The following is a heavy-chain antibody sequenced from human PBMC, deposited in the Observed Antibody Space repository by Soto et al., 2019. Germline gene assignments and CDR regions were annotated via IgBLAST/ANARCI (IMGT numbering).Heavy chain of an antibody. CDR3: VHLLTGGRFDS. V-gene: IGHV2-5*01. D-gene: IGHD3-16*01. CDR2: IYCYVDK. Sequence: QITLKESGPSLVKPTETLTLTCTFSGFSLSSSGVGVAWIRQPPGKPLGWLALIYCYVDKYTRPSLRSRLTTPKDTSTNQALRLMTNLHPVDTATYFCVHLLTGGRFDSWGQGTLVTVSS. J-gene: IGHJ4*02. CDR1: GFSLSSSGVG.